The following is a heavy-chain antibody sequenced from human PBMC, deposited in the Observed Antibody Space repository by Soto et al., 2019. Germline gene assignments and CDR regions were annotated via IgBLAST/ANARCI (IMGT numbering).Heavy chain of an antibody. V-gene: IGHV3-23*01. J-gene: IGHJ4*02. CDR1: GFTFINYA. D-gene: IGHD5-18*01. Sequence: EVQLLESGGGLVQPGGSLRLSCAASGFTFINYAMTWVRQAPVKGLEWVSGISGSGGNTYYADSVNGRFNISRDNAKDTLYLQMNSLRAEDTAVYYCARDRDIYGTFDYWGQGTLVTVPS. CDR3: ARDRDIYGTFDY. CDR2: ISGSGGNT.